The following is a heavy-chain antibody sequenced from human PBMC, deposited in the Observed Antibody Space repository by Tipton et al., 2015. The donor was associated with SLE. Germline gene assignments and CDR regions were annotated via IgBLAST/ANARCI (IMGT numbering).Heavy chain of an antibody. Sequence: QLVQSGSELKKPGASVIVSCKSSGYTFTRYAINWVRQAPGQGLEWMGWISPYNGRTNYAQNLQGRVTMTTDTSTGVAYMELRNLRSDDTAVYYCTRVALVRGIIIGLIDNWGQGTLVTVSS. D-gene: IGHD3-10*01. CDR2: ISPYNGRT. V-gene: IGHV1-18*01. J-gene: IGHJ4*02. CDR3: TRVALVRGIIIGLIDN. CDR1: GYTFTRYA.